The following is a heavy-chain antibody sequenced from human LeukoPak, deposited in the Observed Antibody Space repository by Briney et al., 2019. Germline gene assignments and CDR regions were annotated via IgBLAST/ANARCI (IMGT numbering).Heavy chain of an antibody. V-gene: IGHV4-34*01. CDR2: INHSGST. CDR3: ARGRSYGSGRYWFDP. J-gene: IGHJ5*02. D-gene: IGHD3-10*01. CDR1: GGSFSGYY. Sequence: SETLSLTCAVYGGSFSGYYWSWIRQPPGKGLEWIGEINHSGSTNYNPSLKSRVTTSVDRSKNQFSLKLSSMTAADTAVYYCARGRSYGSGRYWFDPWGQGTLVTVSS.